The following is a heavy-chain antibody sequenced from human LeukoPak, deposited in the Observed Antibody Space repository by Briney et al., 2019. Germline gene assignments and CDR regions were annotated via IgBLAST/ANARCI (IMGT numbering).Heavy chain of an antibody. CDR2: IYYSGST. CDR3: ARDSSSGWSYFDY. D-gene: IGHD6-19*01. V-gene: IGHV4-61*01. CDR1: GYSISSSSYY. Sequence: SETLSLTCTVSGYSISSSSYYWSWIRQPPGKGLEWIGYIYYSGSTNYNPSLKSRVTISVDTSKNQFSLKLSSVTAADTAVYYCARDSSSGWSYFDYWGQGTLVTVSS. J-gene: IGHJ4*02.